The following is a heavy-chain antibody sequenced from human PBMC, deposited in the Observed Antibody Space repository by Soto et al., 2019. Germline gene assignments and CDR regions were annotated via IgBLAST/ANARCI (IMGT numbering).Heavy chain of an antibody. CDR3: ASYYGSGIYHPKY. CDR1: GFTFSSYW. V-gene: IGHV3-74*01. D-gene: IGHD3-10*01. J-gene: IGHJ4*02. Sequence: EVQLVESGGGLVQPGGSLRLSCAASGFTFSSYWMHWVRQAPGKGLVWVSRINSGGRSTSYADSVKGRFTISRDNAKNTLYLQMNSLRAEDTAVYYCASYYGSGIYHPKYWGQGTLVTVDS. CDR2: INSGGRST.